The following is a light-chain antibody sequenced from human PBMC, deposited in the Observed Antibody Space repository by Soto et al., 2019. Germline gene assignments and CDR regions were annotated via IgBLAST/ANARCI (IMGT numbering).Light chain of an antibody. CDR2: GAS. V-gene: IGKV3-20*01. J-gene: IGKJ1*01. CDR3: QQYGSSGT. Sequence: DIVFTHSPATLALSPGDSATLSCRASQSLSSYLAWYQQKPGQAPRLLIYGASNRATGIPDRFSGSGTGTDFTLTISRLEPEDFAVYYCQQYGSSGTFAQGTKVDI. CDR1: QSLSSY.